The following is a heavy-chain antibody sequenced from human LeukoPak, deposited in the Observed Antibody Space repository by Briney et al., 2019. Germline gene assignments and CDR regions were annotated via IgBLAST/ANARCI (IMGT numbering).Heavy chain of an antibody. CDR3: ARGYYDSGGPRLDF. D-gene: IGHD3-22*01. J-gene: IGHJ4*02. Sequence: GASVRVSCTTSGYTFTACYMHWVRQAPGQGLEWMAWINPNSGGTKYSQKFQGWVTMTRDTSISTTYMQLIGLTSDDTAVYYCARGYYDSGGPRLDFWGQGTLVTVSS. CDR1: GYTFTACY. V-gene: IGHV1-2*04. CDR2: INPNSGGT.